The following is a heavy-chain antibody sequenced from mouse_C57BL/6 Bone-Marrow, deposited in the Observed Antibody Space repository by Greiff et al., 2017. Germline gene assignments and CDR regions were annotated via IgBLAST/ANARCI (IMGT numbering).Heavy chain of an antibody. CDR3: AREVLGFAY. Sequence: QVQLQQPGAELVKPGASVKLSCKASGYTFTDYWMHWVKQRPGRGLEWIGRIDPNSGGTKYNEKFKSKATLTVDKPSSTAYMQLISLTSEDAAVYYCAREVLGFAYWGQGTLVTVSA. CDR2: IDPNSGGT. CDR1: GYTFTDYW. J-gene: IGHJ3*01. V-gene: IGHV1-72*01.